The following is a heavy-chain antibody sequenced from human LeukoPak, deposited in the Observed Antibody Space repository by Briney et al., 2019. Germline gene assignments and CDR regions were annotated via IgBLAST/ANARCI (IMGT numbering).Heavy chain of an antibody. D-gene: IGHD3-22*01. Sequence: ASVKVSCKASGYNFSDYYLHWVRQAPGQGLEWMGWISAYNGNTNYAQKLQGRVTMTTDTSTSTAYMELRSLRSDDTAVYYCARDDYYDSSGYYTSCFDYWGQGTLVTVSS. J-gene: IGHJ4*02. CDR3: ARDDYYDSSGYYTSCFDY. CDR2: ISAYNGNT. CDR1: GYNFSDYY. V-gene: IGHV1-18*04.